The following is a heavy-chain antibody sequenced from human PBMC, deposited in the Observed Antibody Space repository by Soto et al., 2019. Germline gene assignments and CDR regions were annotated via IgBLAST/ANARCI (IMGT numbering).Heavy chain of an antibody. V-gene: IGHV4-39*01. D-gene: IGHD6-19*01. CDR3: ASRYAMEQWLPAGEIVDY. J-gene: IGHJ4*02. Sequence: SETLSLTCTVSGGSISSSSYYWGWIRQPPGKGLEWIGSIYYSGSTYYNPSLKSRVTISVDTSKNQFSLKLSSVTAADTAVYYCASRYAMEQWLPAGEIVDYWGQGTLVTVSS. CDR2: IYYSGST. CDR1: GGSISSSSYY.